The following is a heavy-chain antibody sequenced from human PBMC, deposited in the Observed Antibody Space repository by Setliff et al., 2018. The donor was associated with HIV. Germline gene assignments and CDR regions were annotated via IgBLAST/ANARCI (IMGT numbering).Heavy chain of an antibody. V-gene: IGHV1-69*13. D-gene: IGHD6-13*01. CDR1: GYTFTSYA. CDR2: IIPIFGTA. Sequence: SVKVSCKASGYTFTSYAMHWVRQAPGQRLEWMGGIIPIFGTANYAQKFQGRVTITADESTSTAYMELSSLRSEDTAVYYCARDGWEQQLVRGDAFDIWGQGTMVTVSS. CDR3: ARDGWEQQLVRGDAFDI. J-gene: IGHJ3*02.